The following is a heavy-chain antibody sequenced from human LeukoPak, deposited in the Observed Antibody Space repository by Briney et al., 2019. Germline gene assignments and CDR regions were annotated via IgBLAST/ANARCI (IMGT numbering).Heavy chain of an antibody. Sequence: SETLSLTCAGYGGSFSGYQWSWLRQPPGKGLEGMGEINHCGSTNYNPSLHSRVTIPVDQCKNQFSRKLRYVPAADTAEYCCARGRMVRGVIIGALRGYSYGTPVDYWGQGTLFTVSS. J-gene: IGHJ4*02. CDR2: INHCGST. CDR1: GGSFSGYQ. CDR3: ARGRMVRGVIIGALRGYSYGTPVDY. V-gene: IGHV4-34*01. D-gene: IGHD3-10*01.